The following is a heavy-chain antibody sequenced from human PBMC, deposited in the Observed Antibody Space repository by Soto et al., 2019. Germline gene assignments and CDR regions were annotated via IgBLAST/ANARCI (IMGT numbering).Heavy chain of an antibody. CDR3: ARGPGSSDWRFSYYYMDV. J-gene: IGHJ6*03. CDR2: MNPDSGNT. V-gene: IGHV1-8*01. D-gene: IGHD6-19*01. Sequence: QVQLVQSGAEVKKPGASVKVSCTFTSYDINWVRQATGQGLEWMAWMNPDSGNTRYAQKFQGRVTMTRNTSNFTAYMEFSSRRSEDTAVYYCARGPGSSDWRFSYYYMDVWAKGTTVTVSS. CDR1: FTSYD.